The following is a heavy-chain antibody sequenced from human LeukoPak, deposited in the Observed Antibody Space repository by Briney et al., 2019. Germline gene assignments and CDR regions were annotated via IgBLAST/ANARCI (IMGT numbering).Heavy chain of an antibody. CDR3: ARDKVVGTTYFDY. D-gene: IGHD1-26*01. V-gene: IGHV3-33*01. CDR1: GFSFFNYG. J-gene: IGHJ4*02. Sequence: PGGSLRLSCAASGFSFFNYGMHWVRQAPGKGLDWVAVIWYDGSLKYYADSVRGRFTISRDNPKNTLYLQMNSLRAEDTAVYYCARDKVVGTTYFDYWGQGTLVTVSS. CDR2: IWYDGSLK.